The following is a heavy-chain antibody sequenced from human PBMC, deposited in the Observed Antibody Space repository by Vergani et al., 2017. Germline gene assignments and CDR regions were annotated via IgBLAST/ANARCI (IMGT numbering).Heavy chain of an antibody. V-gene: IGHV3-74*01. J-gene: IGHJ3*02. D-gene: IGHD6-13*01. CDR2: INSDGSST. CDR3: ARALEYSSSWAYAFDI. CDR1: GFTFSSYW. Sequence: EVQLVESGGGLVQPGGSLRLSCAASGFTFSSYWMHWVRQAPGKGLVWVSRINSDGSSTSYADSVKGRFTISRDKSKNTLYLQMNSLRAEDTAVYYCARALEYSSSWAYAFDIWGQGTMVTVSS.